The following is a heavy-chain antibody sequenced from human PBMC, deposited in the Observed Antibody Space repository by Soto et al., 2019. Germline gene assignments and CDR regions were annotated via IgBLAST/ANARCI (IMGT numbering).Heavy chain of an antibody. CDR3: AREGRDCSGGSCHNNWFDP. V-gene: IGHV4-34*01. D-gene: IGHD2-15*01. CDR1: GGSFSGYY. Sequence: QVQLQQWGAGLLKPSETLSLTCAVYGGSFSGYYWSWIRQPPGKGLEWIGEINHSGSTNYNPSLKSRVTISVDTSKNQSSLKLSSVTAADTAVYYCAREGRDCSGGSCHNNWFDPWGQGTLVTVSS. J-gene: IGHJ5*02. CDR2: INHSGST.